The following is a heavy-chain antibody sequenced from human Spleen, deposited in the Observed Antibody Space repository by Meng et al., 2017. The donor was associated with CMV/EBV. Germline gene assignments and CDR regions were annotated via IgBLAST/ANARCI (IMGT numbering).Heavy chain of an antibody. CDR2: SSSSGTNN. CDR3: ARALADYDLLTGLDF. V-gene: IGHV3-11*04. J-gene: IGHJ4*02. CDR1: GLHCTEYY. Sequence: SGLHCTEYYMSWIRTAPGKGLEWMSYSSSSGTNNSYADYVKGRFTSYRDNAHNSLYLQRHSLRAEDMAVYYGARALADYDLLTGLDFWGQGALVTVSS. D-gene: IGHD3-9*01.